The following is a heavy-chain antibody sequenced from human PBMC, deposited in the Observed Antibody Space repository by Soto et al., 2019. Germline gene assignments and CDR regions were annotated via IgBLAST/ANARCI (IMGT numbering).Heavy chain of an antibody. Sequence: SETLSLTCTVSGGSISSSSYYWGWIRQPPGKGLEWIGGIYYSGSTYYNPSLKSRVTISVDTSKNQFSLKLSSVTAADTAVYYCARRRSGSYYAYWGQGTLVTVSS. CDR2: IYYSGST. J-gene: IGHJ4*02. CDR3: ARRRSGSYYAY. V-gene: IGHV4-39*01. D-gene: IGHD1-26*01. CDR1: GGSISSSSYY.